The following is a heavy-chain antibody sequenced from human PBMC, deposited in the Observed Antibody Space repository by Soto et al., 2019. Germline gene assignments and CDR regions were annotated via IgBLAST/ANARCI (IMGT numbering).Heavy chain of an antibody. D-gene: IGHD3-16*02. J-gene: IGHJ4*02. Sequence: GGPLRLSCGASGFPFNTHGMAWVRQAPGKGLEWVSGISGGGDRTQYADGVKGRFTISRDNSKNTVDLQMTSLRAEDTATYYCAKTATYDYVWGDYRYFFDHWGQGTVVTVSS. CDR2: ISGGGDRT. CDR1: GFPFNTHG. CDR3: AKTATYDYVWGDYRYFFDH. V-gene: IGHV3-23*01.